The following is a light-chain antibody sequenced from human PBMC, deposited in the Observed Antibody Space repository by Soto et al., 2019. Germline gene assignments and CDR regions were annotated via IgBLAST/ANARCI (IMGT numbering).Light chain of an antibody. CDR1: QSVSSSY. J-gene: IGKJ5*01. CDR3: QQDYNLPPIT. Sequence: PGARVTLSCRASQSVSSSYLTWYQQRPGQAPGLLIYGTSTRATSIPARFSGSGSGTDFTLTISSLQPEDFAVYYCQQDYNLPPITFGQGTRLEIK. V-gene: IGKV3D-7*01. CDR2: GTS.